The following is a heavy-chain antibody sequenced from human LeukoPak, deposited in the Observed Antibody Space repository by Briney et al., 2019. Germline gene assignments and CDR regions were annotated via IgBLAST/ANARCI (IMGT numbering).Heavy chain of an antibody. D-gene: IGHD3-3*01. V-gene: IGHV4-39*01. CDR1: GGSISSSSYY. J-gene: IGHJ4*02. CDR2: IYYSGST. Sequence: PSETLSLTCTVSGGSISSSSYYWGWIRQPPGKGLEWIGSIYYSGSTYYNPSLKSRVTISVDTSKNQFSLKLSSVTAADTAVYYCARQNYDFWSGYFDYFDYWGQGTLVTVSS. CDR3: ARQNYDFWSGYFDYFDY.